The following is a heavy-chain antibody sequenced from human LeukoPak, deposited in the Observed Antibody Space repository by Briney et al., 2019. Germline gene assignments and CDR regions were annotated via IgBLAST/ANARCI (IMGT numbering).Heavy chain of an antibody. Sequence: PGGSLRLSCAASGFTFSSYAMSWVRQAPGKGLEWVSAISGSGGSTYYADSVKGRFTISRDNSKNTLYLQMNSLRLEDTALYFCAKDSSSGSGTSYDDAFDIWGQGTMVTVSS. CDR3: AKDSSSGSGTSYDDAFDI. CDR1: GFTFSSYA. D-gene: IGHD3-10*01. V-gene: IGHV3-23*01. CDR2: ISGSGGST. J-gene: IGHJ3*02.